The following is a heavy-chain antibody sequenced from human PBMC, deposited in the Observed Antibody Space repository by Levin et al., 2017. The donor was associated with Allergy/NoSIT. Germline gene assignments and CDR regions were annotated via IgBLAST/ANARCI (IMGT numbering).Heavy chain of an antibody. CDR3: ARAPPIITMIVVVPDAFDI. D-gene: IGHD3-22*01. V-gene: IGHV4-59*01. CDR1: GGSISSYY. CDR2: IYYSGST. Sequence: SQTLSLTCTVSGGSISSYYWSWIRQPPGKGLEWIGYIYYSGSTNYNPSLKSRVTISVDTSKNQFSLKLSSVTAADTAVYYCARAPPIITMIVVVPDAFDIWGQGTMVTVSS. J-gene: IGHJ3*02.